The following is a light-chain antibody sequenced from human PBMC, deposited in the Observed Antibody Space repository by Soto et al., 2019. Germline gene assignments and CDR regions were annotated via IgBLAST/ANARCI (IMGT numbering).Light chain of an antibody. CDR1: SSDIGGYNY. J-gene: IGLJ1*01. Sequence: QSVLTQPRSVSGSPGQSVTISCTGTSSDIGGYNYVSWYQQHPGKAPKLMIYDVGKRPSGVPDRFSGSKSGNTASLTISGLQAEDEADYCCCSYAGSYTYVFATGTKVTVL. CDR3: CSYAGSYTYV. CDR2: DVG. V-gene: IGLV2-11*01.